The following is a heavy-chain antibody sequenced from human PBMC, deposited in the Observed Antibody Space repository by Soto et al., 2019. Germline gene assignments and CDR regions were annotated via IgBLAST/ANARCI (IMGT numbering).Heavy chain of an antibody. D-gene: IGHD2-21*02. CDR2: IYDTGRT. V-gene: IGHV4-31*03. CDR1: GGSISSGAYY. J-gene: IGHJ4*01. Sequence: QVQLQESGPGLLKPSQTLSITCTVSGGSISSGAYYWSWLRQHPGRGLEWIAYIYDTGRTSYTPSLRSRLTTSIDTSKRQLALNLTSVPDADTAVYYCASVVHSCDFEDFWGQGTLVTVSA. CDR3: ASVVHSCDFEDF.